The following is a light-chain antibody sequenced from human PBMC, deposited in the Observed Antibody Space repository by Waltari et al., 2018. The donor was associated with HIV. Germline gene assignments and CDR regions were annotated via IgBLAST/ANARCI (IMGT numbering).Light chain of an antibody. CDR1: QDISNS. J-gene: IGKJ4*01. Sequence: DIQMTQSPSSLSASIGDTVIITCRASQDISNSVSWFQQQPGKVPKLLVHGSFILQRGVPSMFSGSGSGTDYTLTISDLQAEDFATYFCQQYYAVPLTFGGGTRVDI. V-gene: IGKV1-NL1*01. CDR2: GSF. CDR3: QQYYAVPLT.